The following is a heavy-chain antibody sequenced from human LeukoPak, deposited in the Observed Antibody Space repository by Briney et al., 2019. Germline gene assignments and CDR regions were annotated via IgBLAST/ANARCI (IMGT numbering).Heavy chain of an antibody. J-gene: IGHJ4*02. V-gene: IGHV4-39*01. CDR1: GFTFSSYG. CDR2: IYYSGST. D-gene: IGHD3-16*01. Sequence: PGGSLRLSCAASGFTFSSYGMHWVRQPPGKGLEWIGSIYYSGSTYYNPSLKSRVTISVDTSKNQFSLKLSSVTAADTAVHYCVRHLGGSSPFDYWGQGTLVTVSS. CDR3: VRHLGGSSPFDY.